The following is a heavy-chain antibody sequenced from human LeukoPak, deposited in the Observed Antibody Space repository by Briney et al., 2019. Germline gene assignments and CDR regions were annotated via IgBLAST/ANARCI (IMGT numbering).Heavy chain of an antibody. J-gene: IGHJ6*02. Sequence: GGSLRLSCAASGFTVSSNYMSWVRQAPGKGLEWVSVIYSGGSTYYADSVKGRFTISRDNSKNTLYLQMNSLRAEDTAVYYCARGPSRWRGMDVWGQGTTVTVSS. CDR1: GFTVSSNY. V-gene: IGHV3-53*01. CDR2: IYSGGST. CDR3: ARGPSRWRGMDV. D-gene: IGHD4-23*01.